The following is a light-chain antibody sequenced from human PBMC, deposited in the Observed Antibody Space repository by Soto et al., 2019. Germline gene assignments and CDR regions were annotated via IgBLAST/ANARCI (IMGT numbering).Light chain of an antibody. Sequence: DIVVTQSPDSLAGSLGERANINCKSSQSVIYSSNNKNYLAWYQQTQGQTPKMLIYWASTRESGVPDRFSGSGSGTDFTLAISRLQAEDVEVYYCQQYYSNPITFGQGTRLEIK. CDR1: QSVIYSSNNKNY. CDR2: WAS. CDR3: QQYYSNPIT. V-gene: IGKV4-1*01. J-gene: IGKJ5*01.